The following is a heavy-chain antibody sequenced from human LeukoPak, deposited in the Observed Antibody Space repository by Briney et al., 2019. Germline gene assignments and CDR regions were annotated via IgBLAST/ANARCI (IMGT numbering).Heavy chain of an antibody. D-gene: IGHD3-10*01. CDR2: ISFDGRNE. CDR1: GFPFKSYT. Sequence: GKSLRLSCLGSGFPFKSYTMHWVRQAPGKGPEWLAYISFDGRNELYTSSVKGRFTISRDNSKNSLYLQMNSLRAEDTALYYCASVDYYGSGNYYNDVDYWGQGTLVTVSS. V-gene: IGHV3-33*05. CDR3: ASVDYYGSGNYYNDVDY. J-gene: IGHJ4*02.